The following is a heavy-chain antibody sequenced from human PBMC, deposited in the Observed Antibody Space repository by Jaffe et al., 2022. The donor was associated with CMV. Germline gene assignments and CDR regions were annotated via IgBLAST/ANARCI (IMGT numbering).Heavy chain of an antibody. CDR2: INHSGST. CDR3: ARGRWVAAAGFSNYYMDV. Sequence: QVQLQQWGAGLLKPSETLSLTCAVYGGSFSGYYWSWIRQPPGKGLEWIGEINHSGSTNYNPSLKSRVTISVDTSKNQFSLKLSSVTAADTAVYYCARGRWVAAAGFSNYYMDVWGKGTTVTVSS. D-gene: IGHD6-13*01. V-gene: IGHV4-34*01. CDR1: GGSFSGYY. J-gene: IGHJ6*03.